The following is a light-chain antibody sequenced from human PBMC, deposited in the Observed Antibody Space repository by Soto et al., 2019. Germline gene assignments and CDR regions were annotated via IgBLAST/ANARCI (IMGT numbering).Light chain of an antibody. CDR2: GAS. CDR1: ESINQN. V-gene: IGKV3-15*01. CDR3: QQYNTWPLT. Sequence: TGRTQSPATRSVTPGKEATLSCRATESINQNLAWYQQTPGKAPRLLIPGASYRAPGIPARFRGRGSGTEFTLAISRLQSEDFAVYYCQQYNTWPLTFGGGTKVDIK. J-gene: IGKJ4*01.